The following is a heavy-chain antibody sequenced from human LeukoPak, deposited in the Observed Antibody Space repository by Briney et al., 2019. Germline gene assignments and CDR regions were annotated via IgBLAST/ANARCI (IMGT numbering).Heavy chain of an antibody. CDR2: IYYSGNT. CDR3: ASSIRSGGNTVRAFDI. Sequence: PSETLSLTCTVSGGSISSYYWSWIRQPPGKGLEWIGYIYYSGNTNYNPSLKSRLTISIDTSKNQFSLKLSSVSAAYTAVYYCASSIRSGGNTVRAFDIWGQRTMVTVSS. CDR1: GGSISSYY. V-gene: IGHV4-59*01. J-gene: IGHJ3*02. D-gene: IGHD4-23*01.